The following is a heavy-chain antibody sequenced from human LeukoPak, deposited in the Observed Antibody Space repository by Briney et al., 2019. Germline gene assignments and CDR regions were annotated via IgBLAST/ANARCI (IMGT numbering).Heavy chain of an antibody. CDR1: GGSITSGGYY. J-gene: IGHJ4*02. CDR3: ARGGGVGCSGGSCFLDY. D-gene: IGHD2-15*01. V-gene: IGHV4-31*03. CDR2: IYYSGSA. Sequence: SETLSLTCTVSGGSITSGGYYFSWIRQYPGKGLEWIGYIYYSGSAYYNPSLESRVSMSADTSKKQFSLRLTSVTAADTAIYFCARGGGVGCSGGSCFLDYWGPGTLVTVSS.